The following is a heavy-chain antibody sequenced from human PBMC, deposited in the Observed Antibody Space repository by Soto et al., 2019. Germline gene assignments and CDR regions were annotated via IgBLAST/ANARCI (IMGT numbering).Heavy chain of an antibody. CDR1: GFTFSNYA. J-gene: IGHJ5*02. V-gene: IGHV3-23*01. CDR3: ARDERIAVAGTDT. CDR2: ISGPGGST. D-gene: IGHD6-19*01. Sequence: EVQLLESGGGLVQPGGSLRLSCAASGFTFSNYAMTWVRQAAGKGLEWVSSISGPGGSTYYADSVQGRFTVPRDNSKNTLFLQMNSLRAEDTALYYCARDERIAVAGTDTWGQGILVTVTS.